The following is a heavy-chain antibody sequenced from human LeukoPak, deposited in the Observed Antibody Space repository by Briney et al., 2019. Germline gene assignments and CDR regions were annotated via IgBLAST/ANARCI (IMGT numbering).Heavy chain of an antibody. CDR2: IYYSGST. CDR1: GGSISIYY. V-gene: IGHV4-59*01. J-gene: IGHJ3*02. Sequence: PSETLSLTCTVSGGSISIYYWSWIRQPPGKGLEWIGYIYYSGSTNYNPSLKSRVTISVDTSKNQFSLKLSSVTAADTAVYYCARSSDPDAFDIWGQGTMVTVSS. CDR3: ARSSDPDAFDI.